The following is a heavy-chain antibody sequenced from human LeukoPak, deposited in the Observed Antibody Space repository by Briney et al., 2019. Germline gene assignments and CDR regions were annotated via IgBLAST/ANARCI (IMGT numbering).Heavy chain of an antibody. V-gene: IGHV3-21*01. D-gene: IGHD3-22*01. J-gene: IGHJ4*02. CDR2: INSSSSYI. CDR3: AAMPYYSEYSGYYYNFDY. CDR1: GFTFSSYS. Sequence: PGGSLRLSCPASGFTFSSYSMNWVRQAPGKGLEWVSSINSSSSYIYYADSVKGRFTISRDNAKNSVYLQMNSLRAEDTAVYYCAAMPYYSEYSGYYYNFDYWGQGNLVTVSS.